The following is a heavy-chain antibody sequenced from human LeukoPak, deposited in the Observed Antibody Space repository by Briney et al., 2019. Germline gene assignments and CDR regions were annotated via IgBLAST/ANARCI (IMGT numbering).Heavy chain of an antibody. CDR2: ISSSGSTI. V-gene: IGHV3-11*04. J-gene: IGHJ4*02. CDR3: ARVIPRLRYFLESYYFDY. CDR1: GFTFSDYY. D-gene: IGHD3-9*01. Sequence: GGSLRLSCAASGFTFSDYYMSWIRQAPGKGLEWVSYISSSGSTIYYADSVKGRFTISRDNAKNSLYLQMNSLRAEDTAVYYCARVIPRLRYFLESYYFDYWGQGTLVTVSS.